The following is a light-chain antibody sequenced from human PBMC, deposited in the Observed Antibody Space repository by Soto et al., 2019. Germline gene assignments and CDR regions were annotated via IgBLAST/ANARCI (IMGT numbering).Light chain of an antibody. Sequence: DIVLTQSPATLSLSPGERATLSCRASQSVSSYLAWYQQKPGQAPRLLMYDASNRATGIPARFSGSGSGTDFTLTISSLEPEDFAVYYCQQRSYWPLAFGGGTKVEIK. CDR1: QSVSSY. CDR2: DAS. V-gene: IGKV3-11*01. CDR3: QQRSYWPLA. J-gene: IGKJ4*01.